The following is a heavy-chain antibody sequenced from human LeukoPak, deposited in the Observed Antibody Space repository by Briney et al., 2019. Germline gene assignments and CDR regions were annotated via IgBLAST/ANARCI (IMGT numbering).Heavy chain of an antibody. J-gene: IGHJ5*02. Sequence: GASVKVSCKASGFSFSSFAVQWVRQARGQRLEWIGWIVVGSGTTQYAQNFQERVTITRDMSTATAYMELSSLRSGDTAVYYCAADLLGAAAYSWGQGTLVTVSS. D-gene: IGHD6-13*01. CDR1: GFSFSSFA. V-gene: IGHV1-58*01. CDR3: AADLLGAAAYS. CDR2: IVVGSGTT.